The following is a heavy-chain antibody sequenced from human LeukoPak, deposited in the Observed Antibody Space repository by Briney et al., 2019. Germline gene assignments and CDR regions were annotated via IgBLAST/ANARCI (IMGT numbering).Heavy chain of an antibody. CDR3: ARASRIAADVDY. J-gene: IGHJ4*02. CDR1: GGSISNYY. Sequence: SETLSLTCTVSGGSISNYYWSWIRQPPGKGLEWIGYIYYSGSTNYNPSLKSRVTISVDTSKNQFSLKLSSVTAADTAVYYCARASRIAADVDYWGQGTLVTVSS. V-gene: IGHV4-59*01. D-gene: IGHD6-13*01. CDR2: IYYSGST.